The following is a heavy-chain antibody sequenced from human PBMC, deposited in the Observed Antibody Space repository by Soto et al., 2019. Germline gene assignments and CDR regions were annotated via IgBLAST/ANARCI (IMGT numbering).Heavy chain of an antibody. V-gene: IGHV3-30*18. Sequence: GGSLRLSCAASGFTFSSYGMHWVRQAPGKGLEWVAVISYDGSNKYYADSVKGRFTISRDNSKSTLYLQMNSLRAEDTAVYYCAKSGRVLLWFGEFSFDYWGQGTLVTVSS. CDR3: AKSGRVLLWFGEFSFDY. J-gene: IGHJ4*02. CDR1: GFTFSSYG. D-gene: IGHD3-10*01. CDR2: ISYDGSNK.